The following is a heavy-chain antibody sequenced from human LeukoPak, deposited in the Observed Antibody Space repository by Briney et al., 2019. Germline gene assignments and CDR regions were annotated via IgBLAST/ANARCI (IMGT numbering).Heavy chain of an antibody. J-gene: IGHJ3*02. CDR3: ARAEGTYYDYVWGSYRQNLRAFDI. Sequence: GASVKVSCKASGYTFTGYYMHWVRQAPGQGLEWMGWINPNSGGTNYAQKVQGRVTMTTDTSTTTAYMELRSLRSDDTAVYYCARAEGTYYDYVWGSYRQNLRAFDIWGQGTMVTVSS. D-gene: IGHD3-16*02. CDR2: INPNSGGT. CDR1: GYTFTGYY. V-gene: IGHV1-2*02.